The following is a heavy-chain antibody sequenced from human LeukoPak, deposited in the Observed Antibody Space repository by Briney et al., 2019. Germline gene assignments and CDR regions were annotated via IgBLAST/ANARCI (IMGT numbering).Heavy chain of an antibody. CDR2: IKQDGSEK. D-gene: IGHD6-19*01. CDR3: DGGTGWVSNLG. CDR1: GFSFSNYW. V-gene: IGHV3-7*03. J-gene: IGHJ4*02. Sequence: GGSLRLSCAASGFSFSNYWMHWVRHPPGKGLEWVANIKQDGSEKYYVDSVKGRFTISRDNAKNSLYLQMNSLRAEDTGVYYCDGGTGWVSNLGGGQGTLVIVSS.